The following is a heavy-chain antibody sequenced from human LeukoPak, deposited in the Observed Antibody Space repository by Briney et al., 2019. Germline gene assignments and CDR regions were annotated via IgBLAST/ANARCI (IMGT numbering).Heavy chain of an antibody. D-gene: IGHD3-16*01. CDR3: ARGDGGDY. V-gene: IGHV3-20*01. J-gene: IGHJ4*02. CDR2: INRKHGST. Sequence: GGSLRLSCAASGFTFEDYGMSWVRQAPGKRLEWVSGINRKHGSTGYADSVQGRFTISRDNAKNTLYLQMDSLRAEDTAVYHCARGDGGDYWGQGILVTVSS. CDR1: GFTFEDYG.